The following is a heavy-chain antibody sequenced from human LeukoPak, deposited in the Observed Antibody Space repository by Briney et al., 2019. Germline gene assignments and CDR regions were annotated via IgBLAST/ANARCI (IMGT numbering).Heavy chain of an antibody. D-gene: IGHD2-21*02. V-gene: IGHV3-74*01. CDR3: AKLVYCGGDCSPGDY. J-gene: IGHJ4*02. CDR2: INSDGSTT. CDR1: GFTFSSYW. Sequence: PGGSLRLSCAASGFTFSSYWMHWVRQGPGKGLVWVSRINSDGSTTIYADSVKGRFTISRDNAKNTLYLQMNSLRAEDTAVYYCAKLVYCGGDCSPGDYWGQGTLVTVSS.